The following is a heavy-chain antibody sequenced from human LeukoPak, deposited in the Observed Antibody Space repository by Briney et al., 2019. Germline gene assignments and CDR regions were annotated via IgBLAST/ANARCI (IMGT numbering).Heavy chain of an antibody. CDR2: VSYSGST. J-gene: IGHJ3*01. CDR1: GGSLSSYY. D-gene: IGHD2/OR15-2a*01. Sequence: SETLSLTCTVSGGSLSSYYWSWIRQPPGKALEWIGYVSYSGSTKYSPSLKSRVTMSVDTSKNQFSVNLRSVTAADTAVYYCARHRQYDADAFDVWGQGTVVPVSS. V-gene: IGHV4-59*08. CDR3: ARHRQYDADAFDV.